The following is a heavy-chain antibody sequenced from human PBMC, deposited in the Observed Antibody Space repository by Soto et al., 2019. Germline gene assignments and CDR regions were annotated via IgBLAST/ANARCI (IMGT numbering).Heavy chain of an antibody. CDR2: TNAGNGNT. J-gene: IGHJ4*02. CDR1: GYTFTSYA. Sequence: ASVKVSCKASGYTFTSYAMHWVRQAPGQRLEWMGWTNAGNGNTKYSQKFQGRVTITRDTSASTAYMELSSLRSEDTAVYYCARLYTVTNYFFDDWGQGTLVTVSS. D-gene: IGHD4-17*01. CDR3: ARLYTVTNYFFDD. V-gene: IGHV1-3*01.